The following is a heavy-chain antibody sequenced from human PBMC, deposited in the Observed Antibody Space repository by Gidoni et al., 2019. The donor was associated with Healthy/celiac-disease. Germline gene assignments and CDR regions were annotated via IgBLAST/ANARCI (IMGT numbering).Heavy chain of an antibody. CDR3: ARDGGGSGIRESYGMDV. J-gene: IGHJ6*02. V-gene: IGHV4-4*07. D-gene: IGHD3-10*01. Sequence: QVQLQESGPGLVKPSETLSLTCTVSGCSISSYYWSWIRQPAGKGLEWIGRIYTSGSTNYNPALKSRVTMSVDTSKNQFSLKLSSVTAADTAVYYCARDGGGSGIRESYGMDVWGQGTTVTVSS. CDR1: GCSISSYY. CDR2: IYTSGST.